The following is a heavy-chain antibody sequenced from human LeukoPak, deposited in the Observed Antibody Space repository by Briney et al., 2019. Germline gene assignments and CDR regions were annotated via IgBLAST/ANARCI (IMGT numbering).Heavy chain of an antibody. Sequence: GGSLRLSCAASGFTFSSYEMNWVRQAPGKGLEWVSGISGSGGSTYYADSVKGRFTISRDNSKNTLCLQMNSLRAEDTAVYYCVKLGVTFGELSHIENYFDYWGQGTLVTVSS. CDR2: ISGSGGST. CDR3: VKLGVTFGELSHIENYFDY. D-gene: IGHD3-10*01. CDR1: GFTFSSYE. V-gene: IGHV3-23*01. J-gene: IGHJ4*02.